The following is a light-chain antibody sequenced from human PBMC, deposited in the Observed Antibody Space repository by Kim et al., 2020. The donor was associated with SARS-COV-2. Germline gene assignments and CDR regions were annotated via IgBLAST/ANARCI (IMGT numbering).Light chain of an antibody. CDR1: QSVSSSY. Sequence: VLTQSPGTLSLSPGGRATLSCRASQSVSSSYLAWYQQKPGQAPRLLIYGASSRATGIPDRFSGSGSGTDFTLTISRLEPEDSAVYYCQQYGNLITFGQGTRLEIK. CDR2: GAS. CDR3: QQYGNLIT. J-gene: IGKJ5*01. V-gene: IGKV3-20*01.